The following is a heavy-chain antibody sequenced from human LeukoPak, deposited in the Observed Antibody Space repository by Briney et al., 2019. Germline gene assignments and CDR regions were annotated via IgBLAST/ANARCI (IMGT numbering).Heavy chain of an antibody. J-gene: IGHJ4*02. CDR1: GFTFDDYA. CDR2: ISWNSGGI. CDR3: XXXXLSYGDYIDY. V-gene: IGHV3-9*01. D-gene: IGHD4-17*01. Sequence: GGSLRLSCAASGFTFDDYAMHWVRQAPGKGLEWVSGISWNSGGIGYADSVKGRFTISRDNAKNSLYLQMNSLRAEDTALYYXXXXXLSYGDYIDYWGQGTLVTVSS.